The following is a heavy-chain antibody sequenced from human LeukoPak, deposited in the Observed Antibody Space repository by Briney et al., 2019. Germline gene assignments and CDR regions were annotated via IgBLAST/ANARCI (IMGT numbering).Heavy chain of an antibody. V-gene: IGHV4-59*01. CDR3: ARATSGYYFDF. D-gene: IGHD3-22*01. CDR2: VSYSGST. CDR1: GGSIGSYY. J-gene: IGHJ4*02. Sequence: SETLSLTCTVSGGSIGSYYWNWIRQPPGKGLEWIGYVSYSGSTNYNPSLKSRVTMSVDKSKDQFSLKLTSVTAADTAVYFCARATSGYYFDFWDQGTLVTVSS.